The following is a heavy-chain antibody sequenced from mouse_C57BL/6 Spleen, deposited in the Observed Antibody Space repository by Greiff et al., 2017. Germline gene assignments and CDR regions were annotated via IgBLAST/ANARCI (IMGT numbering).Heavy chain of an antibody. CDR2: IDPSDSYT. Sequence: QVQLQQPGAELVMPGASVKLSCKASGYTFTSYWMHWVKQRPGQGLEWIGEIDPSDSYTNYNQKFKGKSTLTVDKSSSTAYMQLSSLTSEDSAVYYCALLITTVVGYFDVWGTGTTVTVSS. J-gene: IGHJ1*03. D-gene: IGHD1-1*01. CDR3: ALLITTVVGYFDV. CDR1: GYTFTSYW. V-gene: IGHV1-69*01.